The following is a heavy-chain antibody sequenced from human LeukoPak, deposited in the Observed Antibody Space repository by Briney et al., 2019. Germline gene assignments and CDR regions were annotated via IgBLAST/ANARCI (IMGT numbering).Heavy chain of an antibody. Sequence: SETVSLTCTVSGGSISSYYWSWIRQPPGKGLEWIGYIYYSGSTNYNPSLKSRVTISVNTSKNQSSLKLSSVTAADTAVYYCARVLLSSGYPNWFDPWGQGTLFTVSS. V-gene: IGHV4-59*01. D-gene: IGHD3-22*01. CDR1: GGSISSYY. CDR3: ARVLLSSGYPNWFDP. J-gene: IGHJ5*02. CDR2: IYYSGST.